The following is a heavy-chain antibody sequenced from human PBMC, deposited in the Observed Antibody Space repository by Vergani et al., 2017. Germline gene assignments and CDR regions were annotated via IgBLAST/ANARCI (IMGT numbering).Heavy chain of an antibody. CDR1: GAYVGSGGYY. V-gene: IGHV4-30-4*08. Sequence: QVQLQESGPGLVKASQTLSLTCSVSGAYVGSGGYYWSWVRQRPGMGLDWIGYIYYSGTTYYNPSLESRLTISQDNSKNQFSLKLKSVTAADTAIYYCASLGYYPDTGGWAWGQGIHVTVSS. D-gene: IGHD3-22*01. CDR3: ASLGYYPDTGGWA. CDR2: IYYSGTT. J-gene: IGHJ5*02.